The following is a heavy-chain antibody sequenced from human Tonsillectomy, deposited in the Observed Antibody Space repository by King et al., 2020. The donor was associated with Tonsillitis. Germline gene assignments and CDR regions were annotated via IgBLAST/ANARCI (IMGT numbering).Heavy chain of an antibody. CDR3: ANSYYPSYGDYNRYGMDG. V-gene: IGHV3-30*18. Sequence: VQLVESGGGVVQPGRSLRLSCAASGFTFSSYGMHWVRQAPGKGLEWVAVISYDGSNKYYADSVKGRFTISRDNSKNTLYLQMNSLRAEDTAVYYGANSYYPSYGDYNRYGMDGWGQGTTVTVSS. CDR1: GFTFSSYG. D-gene: IGHD4-17*01. CDR2: ISYDGSNK. J-gene: IGHJ6*02.